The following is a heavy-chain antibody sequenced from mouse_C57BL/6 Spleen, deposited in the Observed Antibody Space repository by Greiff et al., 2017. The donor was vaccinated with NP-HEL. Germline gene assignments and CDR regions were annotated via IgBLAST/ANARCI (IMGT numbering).Heavy chain of an antibody. CDR2: ISSGSSTI. D-gene: IGHD2-2*01. CDR1: GFTFSDYG. CDR3: ARQLDYGYDDGDYYAMDY. J-gene: IGHJ4*01. V-gene: IGHV5-17*01. Sequence: EVQLVESGGGLVKPGGSLKLSCAASGFTFSDYGMHWVRQAPEKGLEWVAYISSGSSTIYYAATVKGRFTISRDNAKNTLFLQMTSLRSEDTAMYYSARQLDYGYDDGDYYAMDYWGQGTSVTVSS.